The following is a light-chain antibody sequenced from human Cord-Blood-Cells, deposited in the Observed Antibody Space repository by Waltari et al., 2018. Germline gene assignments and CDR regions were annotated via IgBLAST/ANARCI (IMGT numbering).Light chain of an antibody. J-gene: IGKJ2*01. Sequence: DIQMTPPPPSLSASVGDTVTLTCRASQSISSYLNWYQQKPGKAPKLLIYAASSLKSGVPSRFSGSGSGTDFTLTISSLQPEDFATYYCQQSYSTPYTFGQGTKLEIK. CDR3: QQSYSTPYT. V-gene: IGKV1-39*01. CDR1: QSISSY. CDR2: AAS.